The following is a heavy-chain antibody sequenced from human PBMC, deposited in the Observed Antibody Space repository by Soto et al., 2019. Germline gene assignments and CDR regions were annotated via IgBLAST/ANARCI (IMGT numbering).Heavy chain of an antibody. J-gene: IGHJ6*02. CDR1: GGSVSSGSYY. V-gene: IGHV4-61*01. Sequence: SETLSLTCTVSGGSVSSGSYYWSWIRQPPGKGLEWIGYIYYSGITNYNPSLKSRVTISVDTSKNQFSLKLSSVTAADTAVYYCARGGVGASLYYYGMDVWGQGTTVTVSS. CDR3: ARGGVGASLYYYGMDV. D-gene: IGHD1-26*01. CDR2: IYYSGIT.